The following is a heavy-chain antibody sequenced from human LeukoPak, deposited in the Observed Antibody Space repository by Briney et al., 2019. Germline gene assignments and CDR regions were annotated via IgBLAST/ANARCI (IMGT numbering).Heavy chain of an antibody. CDR2: IYSDGTT. CDR3: ARGDCTTTRCKTSPFDY. D-gene: IGHD2-2*01. Sequence: GGSLRLSCAASGFTVSSNYMSWVRQAPGKGLEWVSDIYSDGTTHYADSVKGRFTISRDNAKNTLYLQMKTLRADDTAVYYCARGDCTTTRCKTSPFDYWGQGTLVTVSS. V-gene: IGHV3-53*01. J-gene: IGHJ4*02. CDR1: GFTVSSNY.